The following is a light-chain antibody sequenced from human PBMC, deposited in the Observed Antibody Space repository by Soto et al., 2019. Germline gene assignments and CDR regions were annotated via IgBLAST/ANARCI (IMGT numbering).Light chain of an antibody. CDR2: GAS. Sequence: EIVLTQSPGTLSLSPGERATLSCRASQSVSSSYLAWYQQKPGQTPRLLIYGASTRPTGIPARFSGSGSGTDFTLTISRLEPEDFAVYYCQQYGSSPWTFGQGTKVDIK. CDR1: QSVSSSY. CDR3: QQYGSSPWT. J-gene: IGKJ1*01. V-gene: IGKV3-20*01.